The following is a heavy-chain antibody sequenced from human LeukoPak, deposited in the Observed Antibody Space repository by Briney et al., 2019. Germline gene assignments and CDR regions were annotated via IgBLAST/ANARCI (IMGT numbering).Heavy chain of an antibody. CDR3: ARECSSTSCPPDY. D-gene: IGHD2-2*01. J-gene: IGHJ4*02. CDR2: ISSSSSYI. V-gene: IGHV3-21*01. CDR1: GFTFSSYS. Sequence: PGRSLRLSCAASGFTFSSYSMNWVRQAPGKGLEWVSSISSSSSYIYYADSVKGRFTISRDNAKNSLYLQMNSLRAEDTAVYYCARECSSTSCPPDYWGQGTLVTVSS.